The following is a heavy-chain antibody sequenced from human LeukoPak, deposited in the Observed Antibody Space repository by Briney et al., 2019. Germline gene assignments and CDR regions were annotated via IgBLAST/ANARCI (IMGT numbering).Heavy chain of an antibody. J-gene: IGHJ3*02. D-gene: IGHD1-26*01. CDR1: GFTFSNAW. V-gene: IGHV3-15*01. Sequence: GGSLRLSCAASGFTFSNAWMSWVRQAPGKGLEWVGRIKSKTDGGTTDYAAPVKGRFTISRDDSKNTLYLQMNSLKTEDIAVYYCITLAGLGTFDIWGQGTMVTVSS. CDR2: IKSKTDGGTT. CDR3: ITLAGLGTFDI.